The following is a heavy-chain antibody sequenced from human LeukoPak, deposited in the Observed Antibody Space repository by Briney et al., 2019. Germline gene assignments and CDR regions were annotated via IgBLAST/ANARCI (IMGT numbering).Heavy chain of an antibody. Sequence: GGSLRLSCAASGFTFSSYWMSWVRQAPGKGLEWVANIKKDGSEKYYVDSVKGRFTISRDNAKNSLYLQMNSLRAEDTAVFYCASSGQTYSSSSRYCSGGSCLDYWGQGTLVTVSS. V-gene: IGHV3-7*01. J-gene: IGHJ4*02. CDR3: ASSGQTYSSSSRYCSGGSCLDY. D-gene: IGHD2-15*01. CDR1: GFTFSSYW. CDR2: IKKDGSEK.